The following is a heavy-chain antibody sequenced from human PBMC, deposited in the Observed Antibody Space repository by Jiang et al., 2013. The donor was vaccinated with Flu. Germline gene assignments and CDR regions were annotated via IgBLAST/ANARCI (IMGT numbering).Heavy chain of an antibody. J-gene: IGHJ6*02. Sequence: SGAEVKKPGASVKVSCKASGYTFTSYAMHWVRQAPGQRLEWMGWINAGNGDTKYSQKFQGRVTITRDTSASTAYMELSSLRSEDTAVYYCAREDPTPWRSPQDVWGQGTTVTVSS. CDR3: AREDPTPWRSPQDV. CDR1: GYTFTSYA. V-gene: IGHV1-3*01. CDR2: INAGNGDT. D-gene: IGHD2-15*01.